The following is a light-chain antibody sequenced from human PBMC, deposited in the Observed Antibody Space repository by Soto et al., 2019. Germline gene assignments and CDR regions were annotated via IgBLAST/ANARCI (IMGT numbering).Light chain of an antibody. V-gene: IGKV1-39*01. CDR2: GAF. CDR1: QSISSY. CDR3: QQSYNTPRA. J-gene: IGKJ1*01. Sequence: DIQMTQSPSSLSASVGDRVTITCRASQSISSYLNWYQQKPGKAPKLLIYGAFSLQSGVPSRFSGSGSGTDFTLTISSLQPEDFATYYCQQSYNTPRAFGQGTKVEIK.